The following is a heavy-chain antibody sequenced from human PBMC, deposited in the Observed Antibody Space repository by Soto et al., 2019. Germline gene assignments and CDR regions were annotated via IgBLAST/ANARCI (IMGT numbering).Heavy chain of an antibody. V-gene: IGHV3-23*01. CDR3: AKDLQREGLIAARGSRAWNWFDP. J-gene: IGHJ5*02. CDR1: GFTFSSYA. Sequence: GSLRPSCAASGFTFSSYAMSWVRQAPGKGLEWVSGISGSGGSTYYADSVKGRFTISRDNSKNTLYLQMNSLRAEDTALYYCAKDLQREGLIAARGSRAWNWFDPWGQGTMVTVP. CDR2: ISGSGGST. D-gene: IGHD6-6*01.